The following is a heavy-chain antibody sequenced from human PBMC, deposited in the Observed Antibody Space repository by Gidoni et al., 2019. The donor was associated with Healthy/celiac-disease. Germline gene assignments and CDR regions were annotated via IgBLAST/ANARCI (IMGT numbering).Heavy chain of an antibody. V-gene: IGHV4-39*01. D-gene: IGHD2-15*01. J-gene: IGHJ4*02. Sequence: QLQLQESGPGLVKPSETLSLTCTVSGGSISRSSYYWGWIRQPPGKGLEWIGSIYYSGSTYYNPSLKSRVTISVDTSKNQFSLKLSSVTAADTAVYYCARRSRAYCSGGSCSGHFDYWGQGTLVTVSS. CDR3: ARRSRAYCSGGSCSGHFDY. CDR1: GGSISRSSYY. CDR2: IYYSGST.